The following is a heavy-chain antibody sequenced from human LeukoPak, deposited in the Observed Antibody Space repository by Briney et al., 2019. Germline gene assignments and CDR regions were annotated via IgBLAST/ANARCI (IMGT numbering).Heavy chain of an antibody. D-gene: IGHD2-15*01. CDR1: GFTFSSYW. V-gene: IGHV3-7*03. CDR2: IKQDGSEK. Sequence: GGSLRLSCAASGFTFSSYWMSWVRQAPGEGLEWVANIKQDGSEKYYVDSVKGRFTISRDNAKNSLYLQMNSLRAEDTAVYYCARAGATPYYYYGMDVWGQGTTVTVSS. CDR3: ARAGATPYYYYGMDV. J-gene: IGHJ6*02.